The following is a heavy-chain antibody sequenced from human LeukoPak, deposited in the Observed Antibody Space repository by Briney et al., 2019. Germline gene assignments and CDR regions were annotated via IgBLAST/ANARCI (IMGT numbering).Heavy chain of an antibody. CDR3: ATDAPYFLY. Sequence: ASVKVSCKASGYTFTSYGISWVRQAPGQGLEWMGWISAYNGNTNYAQKFQGRVTMTEDTSTDTAYMELSSLRSEDTTVYYCATDAPYFLYWGQGTLVTVSS. CDR2: ISAYNGNT. CDR1: GYTFTSYG. V-gene: IGHV1-18*01. J-gene: IGHJ4*02. D-gene: IGHD2/OR15-2a*01.